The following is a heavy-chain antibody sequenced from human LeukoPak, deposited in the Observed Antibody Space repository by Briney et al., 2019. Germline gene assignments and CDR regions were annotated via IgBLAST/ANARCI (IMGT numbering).Heavy chain of an antibody. CDR2: IYYSGST. J-gene: IGHJ4*02. D-gene: IGHD2-15*01. CDR1: GGSISSGDYY. CDR3: ARETPGKYYFDY. V-gene: IGHV4-61*08. Sequence: SETLSLTCTVSGGSISSGDYYWSWIRQPPGKGLEWIGYIYYSGSTNYNPSLKSRVTILVDTSKNQFSLKLSSVTAADTAVYYCARETPGKYYFDYWGQGTLVTVSS.